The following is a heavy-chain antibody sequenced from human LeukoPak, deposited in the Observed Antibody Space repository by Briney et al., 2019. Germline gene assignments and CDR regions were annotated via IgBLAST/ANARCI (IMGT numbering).Heavy chain of an antibody. CDR1: GYSISSGYY. V-gene: IGHV4-38-2*01. CDR3: ARWFSPPVTIFGVVIMDNWFDP. J-gene: IGHJ5*02. D-gene: IGHD3-3*01. CDR2: IYHSGTT. Sequence: SETLSLTCGVSGYSISSGYYWGWIRQPPGKGLEWIGSIYHSGTTNYNPSLKSRVTISVDTSKNQFSLRLTSVTAADTAVYYCARWFSPPVTIFGVVIMDNWFDPWGQGTLVTVSS.